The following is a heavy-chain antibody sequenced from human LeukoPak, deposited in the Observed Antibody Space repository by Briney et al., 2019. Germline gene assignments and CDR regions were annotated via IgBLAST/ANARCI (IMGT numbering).Heavy chain of an antibody. CDR2: IYYSGST. V-gene: IGHV4-59*01. CDR3: ARVPASTEDWLLFDY. Sequence: KPSETLSLTCTVSGGSISSYYWSWIRQPPGKGLEWIGYIYYSGSTNYNPSLKSRVTISVDTSKNQSSLKLSSVTAADTAVYYCARVPASTEDWLLFDYWGQGTLVTVSS. J-gene: IGHJ4*02. CDR1: GGSISSYY. D-gene: IGHD3-9*01.